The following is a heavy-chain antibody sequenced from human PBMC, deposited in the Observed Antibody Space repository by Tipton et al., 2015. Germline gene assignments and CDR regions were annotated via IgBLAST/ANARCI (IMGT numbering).Heavy chain of an antibody. V-gene: IGHV3-30*18. Sequence: SLRLSCAASGFIFRSYGMHWVRQAPGKGLEWVAVTSYDGSNKYYADSVKGRFTISRDNSKNTLSLQMNSLRAEDTAVYYCAKHLGPVGATEARGYFDYWGQGTLVTVSS. CDR3: AKHLGPVGATEARGYFDY. J-gene: IGHJ4*02. CDR1: GFIFRSYG. D-gene: IGHD1-26*01. CDR2: TSYDGSNK.